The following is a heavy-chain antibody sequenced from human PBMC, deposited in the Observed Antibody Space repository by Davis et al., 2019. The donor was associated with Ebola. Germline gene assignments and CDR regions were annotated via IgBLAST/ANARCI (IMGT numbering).Heavy chain of an antibody. CDR2: MYPGDSDT. CDR3: TRRGAAAADGLDV. V-gene: IGHV5-51*01. Sequence: GESLKISCQASGYNFPMYWIGWVRQLPGKGLEWMGFMYPGDSDTRYSPSFQGQVTISADKSLSVAYLQWNSLKASDTATYYCTRRGAAAADGLDVWGQGTTVTVSS. D-gene: IGHD6-13*01. J-gene: IGHJ6*02. CDR1: GYNFPMYW.